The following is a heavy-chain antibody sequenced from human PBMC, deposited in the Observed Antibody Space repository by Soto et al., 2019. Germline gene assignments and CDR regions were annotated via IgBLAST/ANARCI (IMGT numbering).Heavy chain of an antibody. J-gene: IGHJ4*02. D-gene: IGHD3-22*01. V-gene: IGHV3-23*01. CDR1: GFTFSSYA. CDR2: ISGSGGST. Sequence: GGSLRLSCAASGFTFSSYAMSWVRQAPGKGLEWVSAISGSGGSTYYADSVKGRFTISRDNSKNTLYLQMNSLRAEDTAVYYCAKDCDYDSSAYYNYWGQGTLVTVSS. CDR3: AKDCDYDSSAYYNY.